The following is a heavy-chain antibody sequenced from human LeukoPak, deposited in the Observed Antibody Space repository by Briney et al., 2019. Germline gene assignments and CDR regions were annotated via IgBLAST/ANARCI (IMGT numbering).Heavy chain of an antibody. J-gene: IGHJ1*01. CDR1: GGTFSSYA. D-gene: IGHD3-22*01. V-gene: IGHV1-69*04. CDR2: IIPILGTA. CDR3: AREFESSGYQRHAEYFQH. Sequence: ASVKVSCKASGGTFSSYAISWLRQAPGQGLEWMGRIIPILGTANYAQKFQGRVTITADKSTSTAYMALSSLRSEDTAVYYCAREFESSGYQRHAEYFQHWGQGTLVTVSS.